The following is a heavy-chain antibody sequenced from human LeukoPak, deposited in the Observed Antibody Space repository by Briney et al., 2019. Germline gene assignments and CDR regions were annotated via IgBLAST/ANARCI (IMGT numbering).Heavy chain of an antibody. CDR2: ISSSSSYI. Sequence: GGSLRLSCAASGFTFSSYSMNWVRQAPGKGLEWVSSISSSSSYIYYADSVKGRFTISRDNAKNSLYLQMNSLRAEDTAVYYCAGDKGGYYKRPFDYWGQGTLVTVSS. V-gene: IGHV3-21*01. J-gene: IGHJ4*02. CDR3: AGDKGGYYKRPFDY. CDR1: GFTFSSYS. D-gene: IGHD3-22*01.